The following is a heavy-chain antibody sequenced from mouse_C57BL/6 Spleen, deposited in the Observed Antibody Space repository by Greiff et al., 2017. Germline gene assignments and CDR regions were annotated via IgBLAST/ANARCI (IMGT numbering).Heavy chain of an antibody. CDR3: ARTRGWYYLDY. J-gene: IGHJ2*01. V-gene: IGHV1-80*01. CDR1: GYAFSSYW. CDR2: IYPGDGDT. D-gene: IGHD2-3*01. Sequence: QVQLQQSGAELVKPGASVKISCKASGYAFSSYWMNWVKQRPGKGLEWIGQIYPGDGDTNYNGQFKGKATLTADKSSSTAYMQLSSLTSEDCAVYFCARTRGWYYLDYWGQGTTLTVSS.